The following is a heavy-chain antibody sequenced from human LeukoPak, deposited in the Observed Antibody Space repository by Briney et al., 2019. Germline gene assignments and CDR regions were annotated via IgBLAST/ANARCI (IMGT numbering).Heavy chain of an antibody. Sequence: GGSLRLSCTASGLTFSTSGFNWVRQAPGKGLEWVASIGPTGSDRYHADSIKGRFTISRDNANNFLYLQMNSLRAEDTAVYYCATEYGDFVGYFDSWGQGTLVTVSS. CDR2: IGPTGSDR. D-gene: IGHD4-17*01. J-gene: IGHJ4*02. V-gene: IGHV3-21*06. CDR3: ATEYGDFVGYFDS. CDR1: GLTFSTSG.